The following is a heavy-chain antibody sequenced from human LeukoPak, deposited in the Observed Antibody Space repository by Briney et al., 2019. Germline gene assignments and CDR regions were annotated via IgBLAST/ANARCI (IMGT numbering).Heavy chain of an antibody. D-gene: IGHD6-19*01. V-gene: IGHV3-48*03. J-gene: IGHJ4*02. Sequence: GGSLRLSCAASGFTFSSYEMNWVRQAPGKGLEWVSYISSSGSTIYYADSVKGRFTISRDNAKNSLYLQMNSLRAEDTAVYYCARISLSGWANDYWGQGTLVTVSS. CDR1: GFTFSSYE. CDR3: ARISLSGWANDY. CDR2: ISSSGSTI.